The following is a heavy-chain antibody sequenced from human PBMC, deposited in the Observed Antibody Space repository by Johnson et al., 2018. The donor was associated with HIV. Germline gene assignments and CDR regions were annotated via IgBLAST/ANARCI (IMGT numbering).Heavy chain of an antibody. CDR3: ARTGRLFDAFDI. D-gene: IGHD2-21*01. CDR1: GFTFDDYG. CDR2: INWNGGST. V-gene: IGHV3-20*04. J-gene: IGHJ3*02. Sequence: VQLVESGGGVVQPGRSLRLSCVASGFTFDDYGMSWVRQAPGKGLEWVSGINWNGGSTGYADSVKGRFTISRDNAKNSLYLQMNSLRTEDTDLYYCARTGRLFDAFDIWGQGTMVTVSS.